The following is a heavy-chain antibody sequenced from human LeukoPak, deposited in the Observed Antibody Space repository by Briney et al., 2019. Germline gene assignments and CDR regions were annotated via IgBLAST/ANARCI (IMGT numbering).Heavy chain of an antibody. CDR3: ARDPKYSNSWFFDY. Sequence: GRSLTLSCAASAFTFTTYGMHWVRQAPGKGLEWEAVVWYDGSNKHYADSVKGRFTISRDNSNNTLYLQMNSLRAEDTAVYYCARDPKYSNSWFFDYWGQATLVTVSS. CDR2: VWYDGSNK. V-gene: IGHV3-33*01. J-gene: IGHJ4*02. D-gene: IGHD6-13*01. CDR1: AFTFTTYG.